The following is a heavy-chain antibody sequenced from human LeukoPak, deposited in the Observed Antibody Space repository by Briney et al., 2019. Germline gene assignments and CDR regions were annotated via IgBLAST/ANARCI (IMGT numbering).Heavy chain of an antibody. CDR2: FDPEDGET. CDR1: GYTLTELS. J-gene: IGHJ5*02. D-gene: IGHD6-19*01. V-gene: IGHV1-24*01. CDR3: ATDSSGWYGNWFDP. Sequence: ASVKVSCKVSGYTLTELSVHWVRQAPGKGLEWMGGFDPEDGETIYAQKFQGRVTMTEDTSTDTAYMELSSLRSEDTAVYYCATDSSGWYGNWFDPWGQGTLVTVSS.